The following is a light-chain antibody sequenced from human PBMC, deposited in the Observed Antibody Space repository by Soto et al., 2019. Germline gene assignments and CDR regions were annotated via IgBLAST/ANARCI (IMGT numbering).Light chain of an antibody. CDR2: DVS. CDR1: ISYVSGYDY. Sequence: QSALTQPASVSGSPGQSITISCTGTISYVSGYDYVSWYQHYPGKAPKLLIYDVSNRPSGVSDRFSGSKSGNTASLTISGLQAEDEADYYCTSYTTSSTYVFGTGTKVTVL. CDR3: TSYTTSSTYV. V-gene: IGLV2-14*03. J-gene: IGLJ1*01.